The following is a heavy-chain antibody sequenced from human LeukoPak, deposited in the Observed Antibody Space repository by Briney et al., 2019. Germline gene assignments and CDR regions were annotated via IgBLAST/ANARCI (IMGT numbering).Heavy chain of an antibody. CDR2: IYYSGST. D-gene: IGHD3-22*01. CDR1: GGSISSGDYY. Sequence: PSQTLSLTCTVSGGSISSGDYYWSWIRQPPGKGLEWIGYIYYSGSTYYNPSLKSRVTISVDTSKNQFSLKLSSVTAADTAVYYCARGRYDSSSYYKFLNWFDPWGQGTLVTVSS. CDR3: ARGRYDSSSYYKFLNWFDP. V-gene: IGHV4-30-4*01. J-gene: IGHJ5*02.